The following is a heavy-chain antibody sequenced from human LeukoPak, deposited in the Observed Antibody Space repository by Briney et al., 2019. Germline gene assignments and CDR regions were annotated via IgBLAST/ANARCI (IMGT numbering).Heavy chain of an antibody. D-gene: IGHD3-3*01. Sequence: GGSLRLSCAASGFTFSSYSMNWVRQAPGKGLEWVSSISSSSGYIYYADSVKGRFTISRDNAKNSLYLQMNSLRAEDTAVYYCARFGLRLAGMDVRGQGTTVTVSS. CDR3: ARFGLRLAGMDV. V-gene: IGHV3-21*01. J-gene: IGHJ6*02. CDR1: GFTFSSYS. CDR2: ISSSSGYI.